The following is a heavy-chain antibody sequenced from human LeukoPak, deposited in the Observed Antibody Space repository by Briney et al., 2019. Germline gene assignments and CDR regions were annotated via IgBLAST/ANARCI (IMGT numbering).Heavy chain of an antibody. Sequence: ASVKVSCKVSGYTLTELSMHWVRQAPGKGLEWMGGFDPEYSETIYAQKFHGRVTMTEDTSTDTAYMEPGSPGSEDTAVYYCAPRFEAVGDPHDGFDLWGQGTMVTVSS. D-gene: IGHD6-19*01. J-gene: IGHJ3*01. CDR2: FDPEYSET. CDR3: APRFEAVGDPHDGFDL. CDR1: GYTLTELS. V-gene: IGHV1-24*01.